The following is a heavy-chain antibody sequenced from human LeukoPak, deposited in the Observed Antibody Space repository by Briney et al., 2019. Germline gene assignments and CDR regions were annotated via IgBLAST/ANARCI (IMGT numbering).Heavy chain of an antibody. CDR2: IKSKTDGGTT. J-gene: IGHJ4*02. CDR1: GFTFSNAS. CDR3: TTYTAMVEFDY. V-gene: IGHV3-15*01. D-gene: IGHD5-18*01. Sequence: GGSLRLSCAASGFTFSNASMSWARQAPGKGLEWVGRIKSKTDGGTTDYAAPVKGRFTISRDDSKNTLYLQMNSLKTEDTAVYYCTTYTAMVEFDYWGQGTLVTVSS.